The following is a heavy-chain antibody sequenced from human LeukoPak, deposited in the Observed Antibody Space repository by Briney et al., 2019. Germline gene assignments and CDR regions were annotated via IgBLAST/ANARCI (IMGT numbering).Heavy chain of an antibody. Sequence: GGSLRLSCAASGFTCSSYWMSWVRQAPGKGLEWVANIKQDGSEKYYVDSVKGRFTISRDNAKNSLYLQMNSLRAEDTAVYYCARDSPSYCSGGSCYAYYFDYWGQGTLVTVSS. J-gene: IGHJ4*02. V-gene: IGHV3-7*01. CDR1: GFTCSSYW. CDR3: ARDSPSYCSGGSCYAYYFDY. D-gene: IGHD2-15*01. CDR2: IKQDGSEK.